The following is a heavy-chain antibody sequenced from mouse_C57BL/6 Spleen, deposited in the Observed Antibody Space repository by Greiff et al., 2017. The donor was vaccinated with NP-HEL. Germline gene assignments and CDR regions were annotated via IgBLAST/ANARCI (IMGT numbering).Heavy chain of an antibody. CDR1: GFTFSDYY. V-gene: IGHV5-16*01. J-gene: IGHJ4*01. Sequence: DVMLVESEGGLVQPGSSMKLSCTASGFTFSDYYMAWVRQVPEKGLEWVANINYDGSSTYYLDSLKSRFIISRDNAKNILYLQMSSLKSEDTATYYCARAQARAMDYWGQGTSVTVSS. CDR2: INYDGSST. D-gene: IGHD3-2*02. CDR3: ARAQARAMDY.